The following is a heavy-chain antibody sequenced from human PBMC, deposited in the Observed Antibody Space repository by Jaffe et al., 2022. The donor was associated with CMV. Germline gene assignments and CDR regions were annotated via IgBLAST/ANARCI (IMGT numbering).Heavy chain of an antibody. CDR1: GFTFSSYA. CDR2: ISGSGGST. J-gene: IGHJ6*03. V-gene: IGHV3-23*04. Sequence: EVQLVESGGGLVQPGGSLRLSCAASGFTFSSYAMSWVRQAPGKGLEWVSAISGSGGSTYYADSVKGRFTISRDNSKNTLYLQMNSLRAEDTAVYYCAKVEGGFWSGSYGDYYYYMDVWGKGTTVTVSS. D-gene: IGHD3-3*01. CDR3: AKVEGGFWSGSYGDYYYYMDV.